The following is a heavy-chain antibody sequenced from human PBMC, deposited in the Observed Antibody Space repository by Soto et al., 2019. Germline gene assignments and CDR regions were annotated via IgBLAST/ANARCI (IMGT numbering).Heavy chain of an antibody. CDR1: GASVSTGY. CDR2: VYFGGSF. J-gene: IGHJ5*02. CDR3: ARSYYDSTGFAVDP. V-gene: IGHV4-59*02. D-gene: IGHD3-22*01. Sequence: QIQLQVSGPGLVKPSETLSLTCTVSGASVSTGYWSWIRQAPGKGLEWIGFVYFGGSFNYNPSLSSRATISVETSENQFSMKMTSVTAADTAVYYCARSYYDSTGFAVDPWGQGTLVTVSS.